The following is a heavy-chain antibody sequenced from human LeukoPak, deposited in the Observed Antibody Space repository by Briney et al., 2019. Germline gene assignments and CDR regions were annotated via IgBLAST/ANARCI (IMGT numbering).Heavy chain of an antibody. CDR2: IYYSGST. V-gene: IGHV4-30-4*08. J-gene: IGHJ4*02. CDR1: GGSISSSSYY. CDR3: AREVTGYDKGATDY. Sequence: SETLSLTCTVSGGSISSSSYYWGWIRQPPGKGLEWIGYIYYSGSTYYNPSLKGRVTISVDTSKNQFSLKLSSVTAADTAVYYCAREVTGYDKGATDYWGQGTLVTVSS. D-gene: IGHD3-9*01.